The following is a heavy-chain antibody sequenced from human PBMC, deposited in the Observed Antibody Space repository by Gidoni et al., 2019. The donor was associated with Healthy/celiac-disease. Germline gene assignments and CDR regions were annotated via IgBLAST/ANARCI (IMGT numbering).Heavy chain of an antibody. V-gene: IGHV3-23*01. J-gene: IGHJ6*02. Sequence: EVQLLESGGGLVQPGGSLRLSCAASGFTFSSYAMSWVSQAPGKGLEWVSAIRGSGGSTYYPDSVKGRFTISRDNSKNTLYLQMNSLRAEDTAVYYCANDQGGHGGMDVWGQGTTVTVSS. CDR2: IRGSGGST. CDR3: ANDQGGHGGMDV. CDR1: GFTFSSYA.